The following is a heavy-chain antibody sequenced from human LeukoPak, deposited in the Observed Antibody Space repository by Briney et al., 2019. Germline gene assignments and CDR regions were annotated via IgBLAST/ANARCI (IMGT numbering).Heavy chain of an antibody. CDR1: GFTFSSYE. D-gene: IGHD1-1*01. CDR2: ISSSGSTI. Sequence: GGSLRLSCAASGFTFSSYEMNWVRQAPGKGLEWVSYISSSGSTIYYADSVKGRFTISRDNAKNSLHLEMNSLRAEDTAVYYCARVRGWKYFEYWGQGTLVTVSP. CDR3: ARVRGWKYFEY. V-gene: IGHV3-48*03. J-gene: IGHJ4*02.